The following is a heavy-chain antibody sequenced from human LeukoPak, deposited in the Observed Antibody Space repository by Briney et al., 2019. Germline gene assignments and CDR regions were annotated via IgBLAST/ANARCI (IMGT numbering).Heavy chain of an antibody. D-gene: IGHD6-19*01. Sequence: PSETLSLTCTVSGDSISNYYWSWIRQSPGKELEWIGYMYNRGSTIYNPSLKSRVTISTDTSKNQFSLRLTSVTAADTAVYYCARAEKAVTRTLDPWGQGTVITVSS. CDR3: ARAEKAVTRTLDP. V-gene: IGHV4-59*01. CDR2: MYNRGST. J-gene: IGHJ5*02. CDR1: GDSISNYY.